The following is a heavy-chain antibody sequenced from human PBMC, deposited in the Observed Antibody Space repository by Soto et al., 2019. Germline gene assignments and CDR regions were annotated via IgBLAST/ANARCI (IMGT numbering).Heavy chain of an antibody. D-gene: IGHD3-22*01. CDR1: GFTFSSYA. V-gene: IGHV3-30-3*01. CDR3: ARANQPYYYDSSGYYYVPFDY. CDR2: ISYDGSNK. J-gene: IGHJ4*02. Sequence: GGSLRLSCAASGFTFSSYAMHWVRHAPGKGLEWVAVISYDGSNKYYADSVKGRFTISRDNSKNTLYLQMNSLRAEDTAVYYRARANQPYYYDSSGYYYVPFDYWGQGTLVTAPQ.